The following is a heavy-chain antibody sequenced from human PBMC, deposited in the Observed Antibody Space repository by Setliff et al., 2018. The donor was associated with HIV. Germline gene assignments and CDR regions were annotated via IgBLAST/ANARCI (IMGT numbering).Heavy chain of an antibody. CDR2: GSYSGST. D-gene: IGHD6-6*01. CDR1: GDSISSSGYW. CDR3: ARFRGVHSSSLLDS. V-gene: IGHV4-39*01. J-gene: IGHJ4*02. Sequence: SETLSLTCTVSGDSISSSGYWWGWIRQPPGKGLEWIGIGSYSGSTYYNPSLKSRVTISVDTSNNQLFLKVSSVTAADTAVYYCARFRGVHSSSLLDSWGQGTPVTVSS.